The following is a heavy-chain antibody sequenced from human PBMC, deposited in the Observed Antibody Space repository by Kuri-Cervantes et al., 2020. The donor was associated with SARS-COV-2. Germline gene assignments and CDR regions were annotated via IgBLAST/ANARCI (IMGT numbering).Heavy chain of an antibody. V-gene: IGHV4-34*01. CDR2: INHSGDT. J-gene: IGHJ4*02. CDR1: GGSFSGYY. CDR3: ARGRAPMAAPLGF. Sequence: ESLKISCEVYGGSFSGYYWSWIRQPPGKGLEWIGDINHSGDTNYNPSLKSRVTISIDTSQNQFSLKLTSVTAADTAIYYCARGRAPMAAPLGFWGQGTRVTGAS. D-gene: IGHD2-15*01.